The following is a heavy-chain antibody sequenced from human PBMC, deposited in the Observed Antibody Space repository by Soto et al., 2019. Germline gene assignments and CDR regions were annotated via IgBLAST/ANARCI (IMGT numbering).Heavy chain of an antibody. V-gene: IGHV4-59*11. CDR3: VREYSSGWAVVDY. J-gene: IGHJ4*02. CDR1: GGFMRSHY. D-gene: IGHD6-19*01. CDR2: VSYSGST. Sequence: SETLSLTCTVSGGFMRSHYWSWSRQPPWKGLEWIGYVSYSGSTSYNSSLKSRVTMSVDTSKNQFSLKLTSVTAADTAVYYCVREYSSGWAVVDYWGQGTLVT.